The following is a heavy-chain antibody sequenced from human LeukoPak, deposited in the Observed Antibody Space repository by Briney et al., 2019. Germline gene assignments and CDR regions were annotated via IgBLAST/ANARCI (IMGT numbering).Heavy chain of an antibody. CDR2: IYYTGT. J-gene: IGHJ4*02. Sequence: SETLSLTCTVSGGSVSDYYWSWIRQSPGKGLEWIGYIYYTGTSYNPSLKSRVTISVDTSKNQFSLKLSSVTAADTAVYYCARHPRTVAVAGRVSGGIDYWGQGTLVTVSS. CDR3: ARHPRTVAVAGRVSGGIDY. V-gene: IGHV4-59*08. D-gene: IGHD6-19*01. CDR1: GGSVSDYY.